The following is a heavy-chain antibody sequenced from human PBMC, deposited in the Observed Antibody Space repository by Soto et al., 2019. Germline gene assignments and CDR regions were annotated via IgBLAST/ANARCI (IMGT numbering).Heavy chain of an antibody. CDR2: IYYSGST. CDR1: GGSISSGGYY. J-gene: IGHJ4*02. Sequence: SETLSLTCTVSGGSISSGGYYWSWIRQHPWKGLEWIGYIYYSGSTYYNPSLKSRVTISVDTSKNQFSLKLSSVTAADTAVYYCARERVVVAATWAYYFDYWGQGXLVTVYS. V-gene: IGHV4-31*02. CDR3: ARERVVVAATWAYYFDY. D-gene: IGHD2-15*01.